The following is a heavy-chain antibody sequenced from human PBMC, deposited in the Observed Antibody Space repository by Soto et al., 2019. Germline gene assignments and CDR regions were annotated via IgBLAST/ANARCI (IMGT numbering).Heavy chain of an antibody. Sequence: QITLKESGPTLVKPTQTLTLTCTFSGFSLSSTRVAVGWIRQPPGKALEWLALIYWDDDKRYSPFLKSRLTTPEDTSKTPVVLTTTNMYPVDTATDYCAPSLVGGLGYYFDSWGQGTLVTVSS. CDR3: APSLVGGLGYYFDS. J-gene: IGHJ4*02. CDR1: GFSLSSTRVA. D-gene: IGHD6-19*01. CDR2: IYWDDDK. V-gene: IGHV2-5*02.